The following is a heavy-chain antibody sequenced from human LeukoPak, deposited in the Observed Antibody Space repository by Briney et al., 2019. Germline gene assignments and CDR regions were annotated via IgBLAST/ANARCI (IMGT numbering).Heavy chain of an antibody. V-gene: IGHV3-21*04. D-gene: IGHD3-9*01. CDR1: GFTFSSYS. Sequence: GGSLRLSCAASGFTFSSYSMNWVRQAPGKGLEWVSSISSSSSYIYYADSVKGRFTISRDNAKNSLYLQMNSLRAEDTALYYCAKFRSAGYFDPPDYYYYYGMDVWGQGTTVTVSS. J-gene: IGHJ6*02. CDR2: ISSSSSYI. CDR3: AKFRSAGYFDPPDYYYYYGMDV.